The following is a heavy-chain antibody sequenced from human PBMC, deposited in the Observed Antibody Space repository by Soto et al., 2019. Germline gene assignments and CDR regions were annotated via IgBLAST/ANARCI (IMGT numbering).Heavy chain of an antibody. D-gene: IGHD4-17*01. CDR1: GFTFRNYA. Sequence: GGSLRLACAASGFTFRNYAMSLVRQSPGKGLEWVSGISASGGRTYYADSVKGRFTISRDNSKNTLSLQMKSLRAGDTAVYFCAKDPNGDDVGAFEMWGQGTXVTV. J-gene: IGHJ3*02. CDR2: ISASGGRT. CDR3: AKDPNGDDVGAFEM. V-gene: IGHV3-23*01.